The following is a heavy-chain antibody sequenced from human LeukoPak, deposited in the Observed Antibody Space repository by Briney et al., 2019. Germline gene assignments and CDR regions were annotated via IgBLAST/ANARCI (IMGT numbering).Heavy chain of an antibody. CDR1: GFTFSSYW. V-gene: IGHV3-74*01. D-gene: IGHD1-20*01. CDR2: INSDGSST. CDR3: ARGRPRNNCNDAVDN. Sequence: GGSLRLSCAASGFTFSSYWMHWVRQAPGKGLVWVSRINSDGSSTSYADSVKGRFTISRDNAKNTLYLQMNSLRAEDTSVYYCARGRPRNNCNDAVDNWGQGTLVTVSS. J-gene: IGHJ4*02.